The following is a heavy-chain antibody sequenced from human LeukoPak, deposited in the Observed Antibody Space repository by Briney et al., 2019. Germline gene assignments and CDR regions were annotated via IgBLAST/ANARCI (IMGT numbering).Heavy chain of an antibody. V-gene: IGHV4-30-4*01. J-gene: IGHJ6*02. D-gene: IGHD3-3*01. Sequence: PSETLSLTCTVSGGSISSGDYYWSWIRQPPGKGLERSGYIYYSGNTYYNPSLKSRVTISVDTSKNQFSLKLSSVTAADTAVYYCARGAYTEYYDFWSGYSAPYGMDVWGQGTTVTVSS. CDR3: ARGAYTEYYDFWSGYSAPYGMDV. CDR2: IYYSGNT. CDR1: GGSISSGDYY.